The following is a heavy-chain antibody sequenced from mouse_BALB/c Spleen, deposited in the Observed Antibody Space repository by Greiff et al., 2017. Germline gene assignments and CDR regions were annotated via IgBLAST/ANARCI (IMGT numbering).Heavy chain of an antibody. D-gene: IGHD1-1*01. CDR3: ARDGYYGTAMDY. CDR2: ISYDGSN. CDR1: GYSITSGYY. J-gene: IGHJ4*01. Sequence: VQLQQSGPGLVKPSQSLSLTCSVTGYSITSGYYWNWIRQFPGNKLEWMGYISYDGSNNYNPSLKNRISITRDTSKNQFFLKLNSVTTEDTATYYCARDGYYGTAMDYWGQGTSVTVSS. V-gene: IGHV3-6*02.